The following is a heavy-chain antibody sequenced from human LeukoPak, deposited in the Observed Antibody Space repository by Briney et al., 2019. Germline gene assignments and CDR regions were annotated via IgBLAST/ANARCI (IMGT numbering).Heavy chain of an antibody. CDR1: GFSFSSYE. Sequence: PGGSLRLSCAASGFSFSSYEMNWVRQAPGKGLEWVSYISASGTTIYYADSVKGRFTISRDNSKNMVYLQMNSLRAEDTAVYYCARGDSGSWNYKRGFDYWGQGTLVTVPS. D-gene: IGHD1-26*01. CDR3: ARGDSGSWNYKRGFDY. V-gene: IGHV3-48*03. CDR2: ISASGTTI. J-gene: IGHJ4*02.